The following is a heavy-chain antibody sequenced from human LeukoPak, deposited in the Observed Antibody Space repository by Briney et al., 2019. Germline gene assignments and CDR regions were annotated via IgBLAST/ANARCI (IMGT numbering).Heavy chain of an antibody. J-gene: IGHJ4*02. CDR2: IIPIFGTA. Sequence: SVKVSCKASGGTFSSYAISWVRQAPGQGLEWMGGIIPIFGTANYAQKFQGRVTLTTDESTSTAYMELRSLRSEDTAVYYCASVSGYDFWSGYSIMGDWGQGTLVTVSS. CDR1: GGTFSSYA. V-gene: IGHV1-69*05. CDR3: ASVSGYDFWSGYSIMGD. D-gene: IGHD3-3*01.